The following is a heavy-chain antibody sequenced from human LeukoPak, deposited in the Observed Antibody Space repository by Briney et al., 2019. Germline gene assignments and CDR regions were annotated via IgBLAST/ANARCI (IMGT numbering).Heavy chain of an antibody. Sequence: PGGSLRLSCAASGFTFSSYWMHWVRHAPGKGLVWVSRISSDGSSTTYADSVKGRFTISRDNAKNTLYLQMNSLRVEDTAVYYCAREWVTILGGIYYYYGMDVWGQGTTVTVSS. CDR1: GFTFSSYW. D-gene: IGHD3-3*01. J-gene: IGHJ6*02. V-gene: IGHV3-74*01. CDR3: AREWVTILGGIYYYYGMDV. CDR2: ISSDGSST.